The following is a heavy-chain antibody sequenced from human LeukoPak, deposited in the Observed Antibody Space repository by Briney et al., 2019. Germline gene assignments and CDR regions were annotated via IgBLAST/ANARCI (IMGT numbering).Heavy chain of an antibody. D-gene: IGHD1-26*01. J-gene: IGHJ6*02. CDR3: ARVGSYYVYYYYGMDV. CDR2: INHSGST. V-gene: IGHV4-34*01. CDR1: GGSFSGYY. Sequence: PSETLSLTCAVYGGSFSGYYWSWIRQPPGNGLEWIGEINHSGSTNYNPSLKSRVTISVDTSKNQFSLKLSSVTAADTAVYYCARVGSYYVYYYYGMDVWGQGTTVTVSS.